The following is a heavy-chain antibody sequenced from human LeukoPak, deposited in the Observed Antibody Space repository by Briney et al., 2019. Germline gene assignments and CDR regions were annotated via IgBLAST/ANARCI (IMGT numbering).Heavy chain of an antibody. D-gene: IGHD3-3*01. V-gene: IGHV3-30-3*01. CDR3: ARSAPPGITIFGVVIPGDYYYGMDV. CDR2: ISYDGSNK. CDR1: GFTFSSYA. J-gene: IGHJ6*02. Sequence: GGSLRLSCAASGFTFSSYAMHWVRQAPGKGLEWVAVISYDGSNKYYADSVKGRFTISRDNSKNTLYLQMNSLRAEDTAVYYCARSAPPGITIFGVVIPGDYYYGMDVWGQGTTVTVSS.